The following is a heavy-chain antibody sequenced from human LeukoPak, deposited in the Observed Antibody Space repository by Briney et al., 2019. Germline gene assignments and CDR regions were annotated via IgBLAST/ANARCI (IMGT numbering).Heavy chain of an antibody. CDR2: INHRGST. Sequence: SETLSLTCAVYGGSFSGYYWSWIRQPPGKGLEWIGEINHRGSTNYNPSLKSRVTISVDTSKNQFSLKLSSVTAADTAVYYCARDWGSSGWYYGKEGDAFDIWGQGTMVTVSS. CDR1: GGSFSGYY. J-gene: IGHJ3*02. D-gene: IGHD6-19*01. CDR3: ARDWGSSGWYYGKEGDAFDI. V-gene: IGHV4-34*01.